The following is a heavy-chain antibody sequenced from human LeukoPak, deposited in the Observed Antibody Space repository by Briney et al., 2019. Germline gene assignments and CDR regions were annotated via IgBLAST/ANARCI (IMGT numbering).Heavy chain of an antibody. CDR3: ARRLGLCSGGSCYFDY. CDR1: GGSFSGYY. J-gene: IGHJ4*02. D-gene: IGHD2-15*01. CDR2: INHSGST. Sequence: SETLSLTCAVYGGSFSGYYWSWIRQPPGKGLEWIGEINHSGSTNYNPSLKSRVTISVDTSKNQFSLKLSSVTAADTAVYYCARRLGLCSGGSCYFDYWGQGTLVTVSS. V-gene: IGHV4-34*01.